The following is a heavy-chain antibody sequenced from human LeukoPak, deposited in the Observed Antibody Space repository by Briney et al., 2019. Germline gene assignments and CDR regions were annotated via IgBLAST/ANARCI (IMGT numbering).Heavy chain of an antibody. D-gene: IGHD2-2*01. CDR1: GFTFSSYA. Sequence: GGSLRLSCAASGFTFSSYAMSWVRQAPGKGLEWVSTISGSGGNTYYADSVKGRFTISRDNSKNTLYLQMNSLRAEDTAVFYCAKDGMWCSSTSCYAGDWAQGTLVAVSS. CDR2: ISGSGGNT. J-gene: IGHJ4*02. V-gene: IGHV3-23*01. CDR3: AKDGMWCSSTSCYAGD.